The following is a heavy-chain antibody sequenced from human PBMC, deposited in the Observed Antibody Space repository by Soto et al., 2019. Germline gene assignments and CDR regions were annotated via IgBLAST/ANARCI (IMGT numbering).Heavy chain of an antibody. CDR1: GFTVSDNY. J-gene: IGHJ4*02. D-gene: IGHD1-1*01. Sequence: GGSLRLSCAASGFTVSDNYMSWDRQAPGKGLEWVSVIYSGGSTYYADSVKGRFTISRDNSKNTLYLQMTSLRVEDTAVYYCARGEHVALNPSNYYFGYWGQGTLVTVSS. V-gene: IGHV3-53*01. CDR2: IYSGGST. CDR3: ARGEHVALNPSNYYFGY.